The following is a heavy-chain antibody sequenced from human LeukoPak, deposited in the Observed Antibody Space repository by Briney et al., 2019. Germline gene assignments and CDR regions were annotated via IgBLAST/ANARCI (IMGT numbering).Heavy chain of an antibody. CDR3: ARDPELGYCSSTSCPIDY. CDR1: GFTFSGYT. CDR2: ISSSSRYI. J-gene: IGHJ4*02. Sequence: GGSLRLSCAASGFTFSGYTMNWVRQAPGKGLELVSSISSSSRYIYYADSVKGRFTISRDNAKNSLYLQMNSLRAEDTAVYYCARDPELGYCSSTSCPIDYWGQGTLVTVSS. V-gene: IGHV3-21*01. D-gene: IGHD2-2*01.